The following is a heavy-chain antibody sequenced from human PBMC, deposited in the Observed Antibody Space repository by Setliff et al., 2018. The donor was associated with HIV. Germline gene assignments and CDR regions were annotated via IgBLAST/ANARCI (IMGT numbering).Heavy chain of an antibody. V-gene: IGHV4-39*07. Sequence: PSETLSLTCTVSGGSISSRSYYWGWIRQPPGKGLEWIGAIYYSGSTFYNPSLKSRITISVDTSKNHFSLRLRSVTAADTAVYYCARGLIAATGTWFDPWGQGTLVTVSS. CDR3: ARGLIAATGTWFDP. CDR2: IYYSGST. D-gene: IGHD6-13*01. CDR1: GGSISSRSYY. J-gene: IGHJ5*02.